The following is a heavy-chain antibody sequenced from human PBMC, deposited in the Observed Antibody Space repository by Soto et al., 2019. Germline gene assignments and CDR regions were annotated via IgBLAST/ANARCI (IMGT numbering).Heavy chain of an antibody. CDR1: GDSMTSGDYT. J-gene: IGHJ4*02. CDR3: ARGDYQYSIDY. V-gene: IGHV4-30-2*01. Sequence: SETLSLTCTVSGDSMTSGDYTWSWIRQPPGKGLEWLGYIYRTGNTHYSPSLKSRVSISQDRSKNQFSLELTSVTAADTAVYYCARGDYQYSIDYWGQGTLVTVSS. CDR2: IYRTGNT. D-gene: IGHD2-2*01.